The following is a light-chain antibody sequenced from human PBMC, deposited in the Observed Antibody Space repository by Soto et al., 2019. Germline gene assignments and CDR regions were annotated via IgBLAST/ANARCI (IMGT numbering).Light chain of an antibody. CDR3: MQALQAPFT. CDR1: QSLLHSNGYNY. CDR2: AGS. J-gene: IGKJ3*01. V-gene: IGKV2-28*01. Sequence: VMTQSPLSLPVTPGEPASISCKSSQSLLHSNGYNYLDWYLQKPGQSPQLLIYAGSNRASGVPDRFSGSRSGTDFTLKISRVEAEDVAVYYCMQALQAPFTFGPGTKVDI.